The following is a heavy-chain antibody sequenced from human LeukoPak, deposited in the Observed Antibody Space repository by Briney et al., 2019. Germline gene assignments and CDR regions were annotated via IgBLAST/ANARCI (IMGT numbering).Heavy chain of an antibody. Sequence: PSGTLSLTCTVSGGSISSYYWSWNRQPAGKGLEWIGRIYTSGSTNYNPSLKSRVTMSVDTSKNQFSLKLSSVTAADTAVYYCARDLRYCYDSSGYYLDYWGQGTLVTVSS. D-gene: IGHD3-22*01. CDR3: ARDLRYCYDSSGYYLDY. V-gene: IGHV4-4*07. CDR1: GGSISSYY. CDR2: IYTSGST. J-gene: IGHJ4*02.